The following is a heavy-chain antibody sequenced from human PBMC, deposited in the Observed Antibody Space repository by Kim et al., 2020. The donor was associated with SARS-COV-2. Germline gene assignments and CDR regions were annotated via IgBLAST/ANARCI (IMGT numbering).Heavy chain of an antibody. D-gene: IGHD6-13*01. CDR3: ARLLSSSRERDY. V-gene: IGHV4-39*01. Sequence: YYNPSLKSRFTMSVDTSKNQFSLKLSSVTAADTAVYYCARLLSSSRERDYWGQGTLVTVSS. J-gene: IGHJ4*02.